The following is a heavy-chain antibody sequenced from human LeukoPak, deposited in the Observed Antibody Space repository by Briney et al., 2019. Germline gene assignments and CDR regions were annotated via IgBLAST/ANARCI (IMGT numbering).Heavy chain of an antibody. J-gene: IGHJ5*02. CDR3: AKAGHHDYGDLGNWFDP. V-gene: IGHV3-43*02. CDR2: ISRDGGST. CDR1: GFTFDDYA. D-gene: IGHD4-17*01. Sequence: GGSLRLSCAASGFTFDDYAMHWVRQAPGKGLEWVSLISRDGGSTYYADSVKGRFTISRDNSKNSLYLQMNSLRTEDTALYYCAKAGHHDYGDLGNWFDPWGQGTLVTVSS.